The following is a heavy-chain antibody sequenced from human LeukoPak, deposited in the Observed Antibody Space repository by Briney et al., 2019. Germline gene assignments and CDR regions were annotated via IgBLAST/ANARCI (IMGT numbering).Heavy chain of an antibody. J-gene: IGHJ4*02. CDR1: GFTFSSYG. V-gene: IGHV3-74*01. Sequence: GGSLRLSCAASGFTFSSYGMHWVRQAPGKGLVWVSRISSDGSSATYADSVKGRFTISRDNAKNTLYLQMNSLRAEDTAVYYCATFVGIAAGWGQGTLVTVSS. D-gene: IGHD6-13*01. CDR3: ATFVGIAAG. CDR2: ISSDGSSA.